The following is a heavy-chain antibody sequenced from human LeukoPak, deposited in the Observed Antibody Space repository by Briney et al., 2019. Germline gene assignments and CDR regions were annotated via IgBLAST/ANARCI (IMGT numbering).Heavy chain of an antibody. J-gene: IGHJ4*02. CDR2: IYYSGST. CDR1: GGSISSGDYY. V-gene: IGHV4-30-4*08. Sequence: SETLSLTCTVSGGSISSGDYYWSWIRQPPGKGLEWFAYIYYSGSTYYNPSLKSRVTISVDTSKNQFSLKLSSVTAADTAVYYCARGGGSSWYPSLFDYWGQGTLVTGSS. D-gene: IGHD6-13*01. CDR3: ARGGGSSWYPSLFDY.